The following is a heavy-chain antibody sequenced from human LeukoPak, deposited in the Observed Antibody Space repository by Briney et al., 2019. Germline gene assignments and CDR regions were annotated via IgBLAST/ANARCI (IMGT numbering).Heavy chain of an antibody. J-gene: IGHJ6*02. CDR1: GYTFTSYG. CDR2: ISAYNGNT. Sequence: ASVKVSCKASGYTFTSYGISWVRQAPGQGLEWMGWISAYNGNTNYAQKLQGRVTMTTDTSTSTAYMELRSLRSDDTAVYYCARDEAEASTNYYYYGMDVWGQGTTVTVSS. CDR3: ARDEAEASTNYYYYGMDV. V-gene: IGHV1-18*01.